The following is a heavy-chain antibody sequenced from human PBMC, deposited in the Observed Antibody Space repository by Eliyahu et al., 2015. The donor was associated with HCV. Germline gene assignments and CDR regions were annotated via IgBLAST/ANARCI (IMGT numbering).Heavy chain of an antibody. CDR3: AKEYSGTYSAFDY. V-gene: IGHV3-23*01. J-gene: IGHJ4*02. Sequence: EVQLLESGGGLVQPGGSLRLSCAASGFTFSNYAMSWVRQAPGKGLEWVSGISASGSSTYYPDSVKGRFTISRDNSKNTLYLQMNSLRAEDTAVYYCAKEYSGTYSAFDYWGQGTLVTVSS. CDR2: ISASGSST. D-gene: IGHD1-26*01. CDR1: GFTFSNYA.